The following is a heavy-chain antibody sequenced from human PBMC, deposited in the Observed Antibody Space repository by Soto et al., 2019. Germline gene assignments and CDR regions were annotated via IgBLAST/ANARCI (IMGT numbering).Heavy chain of an antibody. CDR1: GGSISSYY. CDR3: ARIRELPQPVDY. J-gene: IGHJ4*02. CDR2: IYYSGST. V-gene: IGHV4-59*01. D-gene: IGHD1-26*01. Sequence: QVQLQESGPGLVKPSETLSLTCTVSGGSISSYYWSWIRQPPGKGLEWIGYIYYSGSTNYNPSLKSRVTISVDTSKNQFSLKLSSVTAADTAVYYCARIRELPQPVDYWGQGTLVTVSS.